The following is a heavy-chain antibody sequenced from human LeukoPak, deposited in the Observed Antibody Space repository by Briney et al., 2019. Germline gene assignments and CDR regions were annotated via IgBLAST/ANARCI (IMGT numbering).Heavy chain of an antibody. J-gene: IGHJ3*02. V-gene: IGHV3-30*02. D-gene: IGHD3-10*01. CDR1: GFTFSSYW. Sequence: GGSLRLSCAASGFTFSSYWMSWVRQAPGKGLEWVTFIRYDGNNKYYADSVKGRFTISRDDSKSTLYLQMNSLRAEDTAIYYCAKDGRQRKTYFYGSGSANAFDIWGQGTMVTVSS. CDR3: AKDGRQRKTYFYGSGSANAFDI. CDR2: IRYDGNNK.